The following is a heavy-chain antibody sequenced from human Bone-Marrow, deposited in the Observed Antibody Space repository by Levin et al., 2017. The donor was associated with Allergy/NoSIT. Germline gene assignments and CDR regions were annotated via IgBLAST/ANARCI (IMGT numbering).Heavy chain of an antibody. CDR3: ARSGLYYDFWSGFGGYYYYGMDV. J-gene: IGHJ6*02. Sequence: PSETLSLTCAVYGGSFSGYYWSWIRQPPGKGLEWIGEINHSGSTNYNPSLKSRVTISVDTSKNQFSLKLSSVTAADTAVYYCARSGLYYDFWSGFGGYYYYGMDVWGQGTTVTVSS. D-gene: IGHD3-3*01. CDR2: INHSGST. CDR1: GGSFSGYY. V-gene: IGHV4-34*01.